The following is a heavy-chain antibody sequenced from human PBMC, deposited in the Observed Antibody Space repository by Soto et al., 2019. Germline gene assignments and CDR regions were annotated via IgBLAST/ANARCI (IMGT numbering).Heavy chain of an antibody. CDR2: ISGSGGST. V-gene: IGHV3-23*01. D-gene: IGHD5-12*01. J-gene: IGHJ4*02. CDR1: GFTFSSYA. CDR3: TRDPTTSTVTDY. Sequence: GGSLRLSCAASGFTFSSYAMSWVRQAPGKGLEWVSAISGSGGSTYYADSVKGRFTISRDNSKDTLYLQMNTLRAEDTGVYYCTRDPTTSTVTDYWGQGTVVTVSS.